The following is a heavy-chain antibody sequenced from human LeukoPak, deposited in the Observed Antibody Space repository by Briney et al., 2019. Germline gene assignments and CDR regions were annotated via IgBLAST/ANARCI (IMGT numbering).Heavy chain of an antibody. CDR3: TRDGVGSVPLDY. V-gene: IGHV3-74*01. Sequence: PGGSLRLSCVASGFTFNSNWMHWVRQAPGKGLVWVSRIDTDGGNIRYASSVEGRFTISRDNAKNTLFLQMNSLRVEDTAVYYCTRDGVGSVPLDYWGQGILVTVPS. D-gene: IGHD1-26*01. J-gene: IGHJ4*02. CDR2: IDTDGGNI. CDR1: GFTFNSNW.